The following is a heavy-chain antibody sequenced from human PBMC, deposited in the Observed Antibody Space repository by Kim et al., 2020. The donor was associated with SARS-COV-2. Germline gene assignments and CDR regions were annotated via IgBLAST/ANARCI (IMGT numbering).Heavy chain of an antibody. J-gene: IGHJ6*02. D-gene: IGHD6-13*01. CDR3: AKEPPYSSSWYGLRPYYYYGMDV. Sequence: GGSLRLSCAASGFTFDDYAMHWVRQAPGKGLEWVSGISWNSGSIGYADSVKGRFTISRDNAKNSLYLQMNSLRAEDTALYYCAKEPPYSSSWYGLRPYYYYGMDVWAKGPRSPSP. V-gene: IGHV3-9*01. CDR1: GFTFDDYA. CDR2: ISWNSGSI.